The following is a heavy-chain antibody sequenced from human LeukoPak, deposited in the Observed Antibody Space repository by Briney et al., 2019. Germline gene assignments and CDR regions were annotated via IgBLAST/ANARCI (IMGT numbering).Heavy chain of an antibody. CDR2: IYYSGST. D-gene: IGHD3-10*01. J-gene: IGHJ5*02. CDR3: ARDRFGERGWFDP. CDR1: GGSISSYY. Sequence: SETLSLTCTVSGGSISSYYWSWIRQPPGKGLEWIGYIYYSGSTNYKPSLKSRVTISVDTSNNQFSLKLSSVTAADTAVYYCARDRFGERGWFDPWGQGTLVTVSS. V-gene: IGHV4-59*12.